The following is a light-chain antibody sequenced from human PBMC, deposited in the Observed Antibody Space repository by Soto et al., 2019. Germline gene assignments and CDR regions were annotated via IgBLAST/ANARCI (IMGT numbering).Light chain of an antibody. CDR2: VVS. CDR3: SLYTSSDNPYV. Sequence: QSVLTQPASVSGSPGQSITISCTGTSSDVGAYDYVSWYQQHPDKAPKLIIYVVSNRPSGVSNRFSGSKSGNTASLTISGRQAEDEADYYCSLYTSSDNPYVFGTGTKLTVL. CDR1: SSDVGAYDY. J-gene: IGLJ1*01. V-gene: IGLV2-14*01.